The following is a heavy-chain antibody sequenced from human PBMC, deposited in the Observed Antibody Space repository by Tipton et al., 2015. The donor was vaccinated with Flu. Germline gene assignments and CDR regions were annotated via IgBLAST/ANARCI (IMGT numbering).Heavy chain of an antibody. Sequence: TLSLTCSVSGDSMGSGYFWGWIRQPPGQGLEWIGNIHRGGSPYYNPSLKSRVTMSVDTSRNYFSLRLSSATAADTAVYYCARQGDLARGYYFDYWGQGTLVTVSS. J-gene: IGHJ4*02. CDR2: IHRGGSP. CDR1: GDSMGSGYF. CDR3: ARQGDLARGYYFDY. D-gene: IGHD3-10*01. V-gene: IGHV4-38-2*01.